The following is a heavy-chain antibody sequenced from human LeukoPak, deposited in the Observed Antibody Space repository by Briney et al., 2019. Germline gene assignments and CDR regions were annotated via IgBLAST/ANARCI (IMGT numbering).Heavy chain of an antibody. V-gene: IGHV4-59*12. Sequence: PSETLSLTCTVSGGSISSYYWSWIRQPPGKGLEWIGYIYYSGSTNYNPSLKSRVTISVDTSKNQFSLKLSSVTAADTAVYYCARLRRVVVAATGWFDPWGQGTLVTVSS. CDR2: IYYSGST. CDR3: ARLRRVVVAATGWFDP. D-gene: IGHD2-15*01. CDR1: GGSISSYY. J-gene: IGHJ5*02.